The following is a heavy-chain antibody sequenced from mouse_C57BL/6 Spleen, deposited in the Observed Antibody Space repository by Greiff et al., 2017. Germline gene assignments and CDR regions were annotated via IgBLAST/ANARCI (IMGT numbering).Heavy chain of an antibody. CDR3: ARYWHGYDVGYYYAMDY. Sequence: QVQLKQSGAELMKPGASVKLSCKATGYTFTGYWIEWVKQRPGHGLEWIGEILPGSGSTNYNEKFKGKATFTADTSSNTAYMQLSSLTTEDSAIYYCARYWHGYDVGYYYAMDYWGQATAVTVSS. V-gene: IGHV1-9*01. J-gene: IGHJ4*01. CDR1: GYTFTGYW. CDR2: ILPGSGST. D-gene: IGHD2-2*01.